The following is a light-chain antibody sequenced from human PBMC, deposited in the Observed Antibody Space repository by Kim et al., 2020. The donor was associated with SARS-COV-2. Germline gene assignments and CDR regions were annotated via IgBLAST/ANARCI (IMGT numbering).Light chain of an antibody. CDR2: QDS. Sequence: SYELTQPPSVSVSPGQTASITCSGDKLGDKYACWYQQKPGQSPVLVIYQDSKRPSGIPERFSGSSSGNTATLTISGTQAMDEADYYCQAWDRSTAWVFGGGTQLTVL. CDR3: QAWDRSTAWV. V-gene: IGLV3-1*01. CDR1: KLGDKY. J-gene: IGLJ3*02.